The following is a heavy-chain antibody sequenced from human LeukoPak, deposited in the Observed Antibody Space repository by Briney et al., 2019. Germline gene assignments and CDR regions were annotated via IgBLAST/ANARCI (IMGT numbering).Heavy chain of an antibody. V-gene: IGHV3-7*01. Sequence: GGSLRLSCAASGFTFSSYEMNWVRQAPGKGLEWVANINEAGSEKYYADSVKGRFTISRDNAQNSLFLQMNSLRADDTAVYYCVRPELPGWSVLFDFWGQGTLVTVSS. CDR1: GFTFSSYE. CDR2: INEAGSEK. CDR3: VRPELPGWSVLFDF. J-gene: IGHJ4*02. D-gene: IGHD2-15*01.